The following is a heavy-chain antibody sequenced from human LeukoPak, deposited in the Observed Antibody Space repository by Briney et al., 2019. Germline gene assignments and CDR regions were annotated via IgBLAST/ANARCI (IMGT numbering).Heavy chain of an antibody. CDR1: GFIFSSYS. CDR2: ISTSSSYI. J-gene: IGHJ4*02. V-gene: IGHV3-21*01. CDR3: ARDAPPSQTGTSPY. Sequence: GGSLRLSCAASGFIFSSYSMNWVRQAPGKGLEWVSSISTSSSYIDYADSVKGRYTISRDNAKNSLYLQMNSLRAEDTAVYYCARDAPPSQTGTSPYWGQGTLVTVSS. D-gene: IGHD1-1*01.